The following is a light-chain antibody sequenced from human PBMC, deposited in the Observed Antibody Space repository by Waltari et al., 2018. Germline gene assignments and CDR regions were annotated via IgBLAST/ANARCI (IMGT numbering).Light chain of an antibody. V-gene: IGLV2-23*02. CDR1: NSDVGSYNL. J-gene: IGLJ2*01. Sequence: QSALTQPASVSGSPGQSITISCTGTNSDVGSYNLVSWYQHHPGKAPKLMIYEVSKRPSGVFNPSPGSKSATTASLTILGPQAENEADYYCCSYAGSVVFGGATKLTVL. CDR2: EVS. CDR3: CSYAGSVV.